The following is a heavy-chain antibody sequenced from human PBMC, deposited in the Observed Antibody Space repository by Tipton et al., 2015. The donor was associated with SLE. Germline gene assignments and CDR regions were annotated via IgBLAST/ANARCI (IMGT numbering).Heavy chain of an antibody. V-gene: IGHV4-4*02. CDR3: ARGDPSSSSIGY. Sequence: TLSLTCTVSGGSISSSNWWSWVRQPPGKGLEWIGEIYHSGSTNYNPSLKSRVTISVDTSKNQFSLKLSSVTAADTAVYYCARGDPSSSSIGYWGQGTPVTVSS. CDR2: IYHSGST. D-gene: IGHD6-6*01. CDR1: GGSISSSNW. J-gene: IGHJ4*02.